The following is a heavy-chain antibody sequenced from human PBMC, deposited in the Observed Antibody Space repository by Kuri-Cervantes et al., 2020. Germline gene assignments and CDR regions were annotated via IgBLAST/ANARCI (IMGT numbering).Heavy chain of an antibody. V-gene: IGHV4-34*01. J-gene: IGHJ5*02. CDR3: ARNLRIAAAGTGWFDP. D-gene: IGHD6-13*01. CDR1: GGSFIAYY. CDR2: INHSGTT. Sequence: SETLSLTCGVYGGSFIAYYWTWIRQPPGKGLEWIGEINHSGTTSYNPSLKSRVTISVDKSKNQFSLKLNSVTAADTAVYYCARNLRIAAAGTGWFDPWGQGTLVTVSS.